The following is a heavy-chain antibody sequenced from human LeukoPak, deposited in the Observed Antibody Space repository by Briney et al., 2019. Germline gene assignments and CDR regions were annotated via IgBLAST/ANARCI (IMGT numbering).Heavy chain of an antibody. D-gene: IGHD2-2*01. CDR3: AGTNCSSTSCYYYYYMDV. V-gene: IGHV4-59*01. Sequence: ASETLSLTCTVSGGSISSYYWSWIRQPPGKGLEWIGYIYYSGSTNYNPSLKSRVTISVDTSKNQFSLKLSSVTAADTAVYYCAGTNCSSTSCYYYYYMDVWGKGTTVTVSS. CDR2: IYYSGST. CDR1: GGSISSYY. J-gene: IGHJ6*03.